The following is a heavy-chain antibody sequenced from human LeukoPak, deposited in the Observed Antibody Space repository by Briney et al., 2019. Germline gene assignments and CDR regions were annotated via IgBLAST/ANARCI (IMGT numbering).Heavy chain of an antibody. Sequence: ASVTVSCKPSGYTFTGYYIHWVRQAPGQGLEWVGWINPNSGGTNYTQKFQDRVTMTRDTSISTAYLDLSDLTSDDTAVYYCTRRLERRGAYFDYWGQGTLVTVSS. CDR2: INPNSGGT. D-gene: IGHD1-1*01. J-gene: IGHJ4*02. V-gene: IGHV1-2*02. CDR1: GYTFTGYY. CDR3: TRRLERRGAYFDY.